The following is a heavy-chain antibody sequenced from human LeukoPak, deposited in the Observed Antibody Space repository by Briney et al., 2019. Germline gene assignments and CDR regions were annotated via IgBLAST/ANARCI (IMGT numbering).Heavy chain of an antibody. CDR3: ARAALRKYYYDSSGLNDAFDI. CDR2: IYYSGSI. J-gene: IGHJ3*02. D-gene: IGHD3-22*01. V-gene: IGHV4-31*03. Sequence: SETLPLTCTVSGGSISSGGYYWSWVRQHPGKGLEWIGYIYYSGSIYYNPSLKSRITISVDSSKNQFSLKLSSVTAADTAVYYCARAALRKYYYDSSGLNDAFDIWGQGTMVTVSS. CDR1: GGSISSGGYY.